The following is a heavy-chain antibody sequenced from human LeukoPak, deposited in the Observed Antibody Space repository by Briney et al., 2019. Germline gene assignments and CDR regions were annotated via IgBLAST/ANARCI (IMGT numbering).Heavy chain of an antibody. D-gene: IGHD6-19*01. CDR3: AKDTGIAVAGTG. J-gene: IGHJ4*02. CDR1: GFTFDDYA. Sequence: PGRSLRLSCAASGFTFDDYAMHWVRQAPGKGLEWVSGISWNRGSIGYADSVKGRFTISRDNAKNSLYLQMNSLRAEDTALYYCAKDTGIAVAGTGWGQGTLVTVSS. CDR2: ISWNRGSI. V-gene: IGHV3-9*01.